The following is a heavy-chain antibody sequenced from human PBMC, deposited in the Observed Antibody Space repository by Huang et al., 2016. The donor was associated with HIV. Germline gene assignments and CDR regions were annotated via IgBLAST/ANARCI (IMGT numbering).Heavy chain of an antibody. V-gene: IGHV4-34*02. CDR2: ISDSGSP. J-gene: IGHJ3*02. CDR3: ARMFKYDSGGYWGNDAFDI. CDR1: GGSFSGHY. D-gene: IGHD3-22*01. Sequence: QVQLQQWGAELLKPSETLSLTCAVSGGSFSGHYWTWIRQPPGRGLEGIGEISDSGSPTYNPSLKSRVTISGDTSQGQFSLKLNSVTAADTAIYYCARMFKYDSGGYWGNDAFDIWGQGTMVTVSS.